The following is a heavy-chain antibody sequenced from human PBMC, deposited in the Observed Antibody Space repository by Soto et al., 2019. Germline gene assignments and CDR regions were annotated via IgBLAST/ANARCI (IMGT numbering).Heavy chain of an antibody. J-gene: IGHJ6*02. CDR2: ISAYNGNT. V-gene: IGHV1-18*01. CDR3: ARDRELVGFRYYYGMDV. Sequence: AASVKVSCKASGYTFTSYGISWVRQAPGQGLEWMGWISAYNGNTNYAQKLQGRVTMTTDTSTSTAYMGLRSLRSDDTAVYYCARDRELVGFRYYYGMDVWGQGTTVTVSS. CDR1: GYTFTSYG. D-gene: IGHD1-26*01.